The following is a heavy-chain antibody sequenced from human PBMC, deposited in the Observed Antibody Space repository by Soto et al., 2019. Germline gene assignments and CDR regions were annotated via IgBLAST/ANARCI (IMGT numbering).Heavy chain of an antibody. Sequence: GESLKISCQGSGYNFATHWIGWVRHKAGKGLEWMGIIFPGDAETRYSPSFQGHITISADKSISTAYLRWSSLKASDTGMYYCATPGGFGMDVWGQGTRVTVSS. CDR1: GYNFATHW. CDR3: ATPGGFGMDV. V-gene: IGHV5-51*01. D-gene: IGHD5-12*01. J-gene: IGHJ6*02. CDR2: IFPGDAET.